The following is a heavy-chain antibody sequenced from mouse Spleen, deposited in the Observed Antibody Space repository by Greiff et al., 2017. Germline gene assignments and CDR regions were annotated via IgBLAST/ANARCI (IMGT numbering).Heavy chain of an antibody. D-gene: IGHD2-3*01. J-gene: IGHJ3*01. Sequence: VQLQQSGAELVRPGTSVKVSCKASGYAFTNYLIEWVKQRPGQGLEWIGVINPGSGGTNYNEKFKDKATLTADKSSSTAYMQLTSLTYEDSAVYYCASDDRDANWGQGTLVTVSA. V-gene: IGHV1-54*01. CDR1: GYAFTNYL. CDR2: INPGSGGT. CDR3: ASDDRDAN.